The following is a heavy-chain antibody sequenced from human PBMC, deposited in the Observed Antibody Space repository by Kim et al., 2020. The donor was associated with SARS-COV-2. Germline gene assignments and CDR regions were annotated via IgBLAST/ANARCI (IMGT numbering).Heavy chain of an antibody. J-gene: IGHJ5*02. CDR1: GGSISSSSYY. CDR3: ARDSGRYVWGSYRPNWFDP. V-gene: IGHV4-39*07. CDR2: IYYSGST. Sequence: SETLSLTCTVSGGSISSSSYYWGWIRQPPGKGLEWIGSIYYSGSTYYNPSLKSRVTISVDTSKNQFSLKLSSVTAADTAVYYCARDSGRYVWGSYRPNWFDPWGQGTLVTVSS. D-gene: IGHD3-16*02.